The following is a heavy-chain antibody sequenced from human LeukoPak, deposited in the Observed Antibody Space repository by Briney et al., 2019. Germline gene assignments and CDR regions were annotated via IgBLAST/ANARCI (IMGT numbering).Heavy chain of an antibody. CDR2: IRYDGSNK. CDR3: AKDGTSDRYYYYYYYMDV. D-gene: IGHD6-13*01. J-gene: IGHJ6*03. V-gene: IGHV3-30*02. Sequence: GGSLRLSCAASGFTFSSYGMHWVRQAPGKGLEWVAFIRYDGSNKYYADSVKGRFTISRDNSKNTLYLQMNSLRAEDTAVYYCAKDGTSDRYYYYYYYMDVWGKGTTVTVSS. CDR1: GFTFSSYG.